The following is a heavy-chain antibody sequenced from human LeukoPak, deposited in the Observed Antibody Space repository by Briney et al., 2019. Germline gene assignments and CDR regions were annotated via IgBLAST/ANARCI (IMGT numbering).Heavy chain of an antibody. V-gene: IGHV3-7*01. D-gene: IGHD3-10*01. Sequence: GGSLRLSCAASGFTFSSYWMSWVRQAPGKGLEWVANIKQDGSEKYYVDSVKGRFTISRDNAKNSLYLQMNSLRAEDTAVYYCARERYYGSGKIDYWGQGTPVTVSS. J-gene: IGHJ4*02. CDR2: IKQDGSEK. CDR3: ARERYYGSGKIDY. CDR1: GFTFSSYW.